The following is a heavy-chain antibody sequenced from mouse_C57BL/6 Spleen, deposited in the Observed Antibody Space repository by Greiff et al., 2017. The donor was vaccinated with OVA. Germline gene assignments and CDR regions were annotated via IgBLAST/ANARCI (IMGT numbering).Heavy chain of an antibody. J-gene: IGHJ4*01. V-gene: IGHV5-17*01. CDR3: ARRGYYYGNHGAMDY. Sequence: EVNVVESGGGLVKPGGSLKLSCAASGFTFSDYGLHWVRQAPEKGLEWVAYISSGSSTIYYADTVKGRFTISRDNAKNTLFLQMTSLRAEDTAMDYGARRGYYYGNHGAMDYWGQGTSVTVSS. CDR1: GFTFSDYG. D-gene: IGHD2-1*01. CDR2: ISSGSSTI.